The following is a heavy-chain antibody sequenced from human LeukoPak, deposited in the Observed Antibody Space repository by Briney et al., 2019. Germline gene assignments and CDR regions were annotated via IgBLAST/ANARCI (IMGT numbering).Heavy chain of an antibody. D-gene: IGHD7-27*01. J-gene: IGHJ4*02. V-gene: IGHV3-23*01. Sequence: GGTLRLSCAASGFTFSSYGMSWVRQAPGKGLEWVSFIYSGGNTHYSDSVKGRFTISRDNSKNTLYLQMNSPRAEDTAAYYCAKDGNWARFENWGQGTLVTVSS. CDR2: IYSGGNT. CDR3: AKDGNWARFEN. CDR1: GFTFSSYG.